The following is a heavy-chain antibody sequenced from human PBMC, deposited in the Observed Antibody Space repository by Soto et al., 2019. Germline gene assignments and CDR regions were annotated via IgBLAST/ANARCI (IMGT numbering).Heavy chain of an antibody. D-gene: IGHD3-3*02. CDR1: GFTFSSYG. Sequence: QVQLVESGGGVVQPGRSLRLSCAASGFTFSSYGMHWVRQAPGKGLEWVAVIWYDGSNKYYADSVKGRFTISRDNSKNTLYLQMNSLRAEDTAVYYCARWGLVSIFDDYWGQGTLVTVSS. V-gene: IGHV3-33*01. CDR2: IWYDGSNK. J-gene: IGHJ4*02. CDR3: ARWGLVSIFDDY.